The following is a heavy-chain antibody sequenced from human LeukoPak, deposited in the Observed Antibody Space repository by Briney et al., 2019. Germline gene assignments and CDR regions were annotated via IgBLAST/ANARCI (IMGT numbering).Heavy chain of an antibody. D-gene: IGHD6-19*01. CDR2: IYTSGST. V-gene: IGHV4-61*02. CDR1: GGSISSGSYY. J-gene: IGHJ6*03. Sequence: SETLPLTCTVSGGSISSGSYYWSWIRQPAGKGLEWIGRIYTSGSTNYNPPLKSRVTKSVDTSKNQFSLKLSSVTAADTAVYYCARVRSSGWYYLVYYYYMDVWGKGTTVTVSS. CDR3: ARVRSSGWYYLVYYYYMDV.